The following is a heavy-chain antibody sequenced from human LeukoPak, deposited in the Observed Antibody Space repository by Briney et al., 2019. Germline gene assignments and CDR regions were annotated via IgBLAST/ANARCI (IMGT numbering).Heavy chain of an antibody. CDR2: INSDGSST. J-gene: IGHJ4*02. CDR3: ARDRYSSGWYHHFDY. Sequence: GGSLRLSCAASGFTFSSYAMSWVRQAPGKGLVWVSRINSDGSSTSYADSVKGRFTISRDNAKNTLYLQMNSLRAEDTAVYYCARDRYSSGWYHHFDYWGQGTLVTVSS. D-gene: IGHD6-19*01. CDR1: GFTFSSYA. V-gene: IGHV3-74*01.